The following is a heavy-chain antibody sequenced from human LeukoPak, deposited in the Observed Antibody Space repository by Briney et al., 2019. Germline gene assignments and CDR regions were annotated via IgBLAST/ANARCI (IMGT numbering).Heavy chain of an antibody. J-gene: IGHJ6*02. CDR1: GGSLSGYY. V-gene: IGHV4-34*01. CDR2: INHSGST. D-gene: IGHD5-18*01. CDR3: ARDSFNPIQLWLLNRDYGMDV. Sequence: SETLSLTCAVYGGSLSGYYWSWIRQPPGKGLEWIGEINHSGSTNYNPSLKSRVTISVDTSKNQFSLKLSSVTAADTAVYYCARDSFNPIQLWLLNRDYGMDVWGQGTTVTVSS.